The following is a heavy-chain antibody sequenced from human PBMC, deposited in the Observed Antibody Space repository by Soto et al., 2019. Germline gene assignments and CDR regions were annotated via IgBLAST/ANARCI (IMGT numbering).Heavy chain of an antibody. CDR2: MNPNTGNS. V-gene: IGHV1-8*01. CDR3: ARRAETNGWNGFGADKYYFDF. D-gene: IGHD1-1*01. CDR1: GYTFTSYE. Sequence: ASVKVSCKASGYTFTSYEINWVRQATGQGLEWMGWMNPNTGNSGYAQKFQGRVTMTSDTSISTAHMELSSLRSEDTAVYYCARRAETNGWNGFGADKYYFDFWGQGTLVTVSS. J-gene: IGHJ4*02.